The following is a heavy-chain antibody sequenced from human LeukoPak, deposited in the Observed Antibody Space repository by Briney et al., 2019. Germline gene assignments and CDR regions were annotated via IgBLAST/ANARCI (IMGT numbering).Heavy chain of an antibody. J-gene: IGHJ4*02. CDR1: GFTFSSYW. V-gene: IGHV3-7*01. CDR2: IKEDATES. D-gene: IGHD3-10*01. Sequence: GGSLRLSCAASGFTFSSYWMTWIRQAPGKGLEWVAHIKEDATESRSADSVKGRFTISRDNTKNSLFLQLNSLRAEDTAVYYCARDRGWYHFDLWGQGTLVTVSS. CDR3: ARDRGWYHFDL.